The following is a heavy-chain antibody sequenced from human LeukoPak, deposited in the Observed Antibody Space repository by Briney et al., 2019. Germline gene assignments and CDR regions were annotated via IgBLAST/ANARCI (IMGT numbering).Heavy chain of an antibody. CDR3: ARGGTTIFGVATTFDY. V-gene: IGHV4-39*07. Sequence: PSETLSLTCTVSGGSISSSSYYWGWVRQPPGTGLEWLGSIYYSGSTYYNPSLKSRVTISVDTSKNQFSLKLSSVTAADTAVYYCARGGTTIFGVATTFDYWGQGTLVTVSS. D-gene: IGHD3-3*01. CDR1: GGSISSSSYY. J-gene: IGHJ4*02. CDR2: IYYSGST.